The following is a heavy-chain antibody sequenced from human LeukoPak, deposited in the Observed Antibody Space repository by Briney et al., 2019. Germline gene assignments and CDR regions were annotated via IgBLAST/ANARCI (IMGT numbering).Heavy chain of an antibody. D-gene: IGHD6-6*01. V-gene: IGHV3-21*05. CDR1: GFTISNYR. CDR2: ISSSSSYI. J-gene: IGHJ6*03. CDR3: ARGSGGQQLIRGYYYIDV. Sequence: GGSLRLSCVASGFTISNYRMNWVRQAPGKGLEWVSNISSSSSYIYYADSVKGRFTISTDNAKNSLYLQMSSLRAEDTAVYYCARGSGGQQLIRGYYYIDVWGKGTTVTVSS.